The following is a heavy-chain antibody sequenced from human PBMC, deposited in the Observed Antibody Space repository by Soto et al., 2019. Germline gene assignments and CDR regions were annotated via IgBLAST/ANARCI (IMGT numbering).Heavy chain of an antibody. CDR3: ATLRPGSQYMVPAYYYFDY. D-gene: IGHD4-17*01. V-gene: IGHV1-24*01. CDR1: GYTLTELS. J-gene: IGHJ4*02. Sequence: ASVKVSCKVSGYTLTELSMHWVRQAPGKGLEWMGGFDPEDGETIYAQKFQGRVTMTEDTSTDTAYMELSSLRSEDTAVYYCATLRPGSQYMVPAYYYFDYWGQGTLVTVSS. CDR2: FDPEDGET.